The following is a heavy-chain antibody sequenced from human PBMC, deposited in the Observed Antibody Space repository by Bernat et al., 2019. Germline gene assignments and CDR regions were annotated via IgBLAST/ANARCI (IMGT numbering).Heavy chain of an antibody. J-gene: IGHJ4*02. CDR3: AKLEYFDWLPLSY. V-gene: IGHV3-30*01. CDR2: ISYDGSNK. Sequence: QVQLVESGGGVVQPGRSLRLSCAASGFTFSSYAMHWVRQAPGKGLEWVAVISYDGSNKYYADSVKGRFTISRDNSKNTLYLQMNSLRAEDTAVYYCAKLEYFDWLPLSYWGQGTLVTVSS. CDR1: GFTFSSYA. D-gene: IGHD3-9*01.